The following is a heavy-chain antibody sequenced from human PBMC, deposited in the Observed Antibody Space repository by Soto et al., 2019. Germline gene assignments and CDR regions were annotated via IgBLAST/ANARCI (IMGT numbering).Heavy chain of an antibody. J-gene: IGHJ3*02. D-gene: IGHD6-19*01. CDR2: MNPNSGNT. Sequence: ASVKVSCKASGYTFTSYDINWVRQATGQGLEWMGWMNPNSGNTGYAQKFQGRVTMTRNTSISTAYMELSSLRSEDTAVYYCARARRYSSGSDGVFDIWGQGTMVTVSS. CDR1: GYTFTSYD. V-gene: IGHV1-8*01. CDR3: ARARRYSSGSDGVFDI.